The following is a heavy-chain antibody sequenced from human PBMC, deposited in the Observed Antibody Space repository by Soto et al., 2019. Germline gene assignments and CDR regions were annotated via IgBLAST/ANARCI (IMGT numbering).Heavy chain of an antibody. CDR2: IYYSGST. D-gene: IGHD5-12*01. J-gene: IGHJ6*02. V-gene: IGHV4-31*03. CDR3: ARASPLFSGYENYGDAHYYYYGMDV. Sequence: SETLSLTCTVSGGSISSGGYYWSWIRQHPGKGLEWIGYIYYSGSTYYNPSLKSRVTISVDTSKNQFSLKLSSVTAADTAVYYCARASPLFSGYENYGDAHYYYYGMDVWGQGTTVTVSS. CDR1: GGSISSGGYY.